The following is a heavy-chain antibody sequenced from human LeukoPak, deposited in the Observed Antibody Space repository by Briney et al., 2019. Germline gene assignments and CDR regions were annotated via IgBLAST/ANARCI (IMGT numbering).Heavy chain of an antibody. V-gene: IGHV3-74*01. Sequence: GGSLRLSCAASGFTFSSSWMHWVRQAPEKGLVWVSRINSDGSSTSYADSVKGRFTISRDNAKNTLYLQMNSLRAEDTAVYYCARDRRYDFWSGPSGYWGQGTLVTVSS. CDR2: INSDGSST. CDR1: GFTFSSSW. CDR3: ARDRRYDFWSGPSGY. J-gene: IGHJ4*02. D-gene: IGHD3-3*01.